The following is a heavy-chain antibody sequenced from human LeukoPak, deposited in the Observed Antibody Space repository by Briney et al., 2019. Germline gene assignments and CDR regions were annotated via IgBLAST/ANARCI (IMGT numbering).Heavy chain of an antibody. CDR1: GFTFGGYG. CDR2: ISGSGGCI. J-gene: IGHJ5*02. Sequence: PGGTLRLSCAASGFTFGGYGMIWVRQAPGKGLEWVSGISGSGGCIDYADSVKGRFTISRDNSKNTLYLQMNSLRAEDTAVYFCANAGFSSSWSKPDNWFDPWGQGTLVVVAS. V-gene: IGHV3-23*01. CDR3: ANAGFSSSWSKPDNWFDP. D-gene: IGHD6-13*01.